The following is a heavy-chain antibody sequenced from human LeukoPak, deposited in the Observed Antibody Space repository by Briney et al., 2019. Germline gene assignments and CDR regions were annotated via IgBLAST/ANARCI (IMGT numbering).Heavy chain of an antibody. Sequence: GGSLRLSCAASGFTFSSYWMSWVRQAPGRGLEWVANMNQDGSEKYYVDSVRGRFTISRDNAKNSLYLQMSSLRVEDTAVYYCARGGSIGGQGTLVTVSS. D-gene: IGHD1-26*01. J-gene: IGHJ4*02. CDR3: ARGGSI. CDR2: MNQDGSEK. CDR1: GFTFSSYW. V-gene: IGHV3-7*01.